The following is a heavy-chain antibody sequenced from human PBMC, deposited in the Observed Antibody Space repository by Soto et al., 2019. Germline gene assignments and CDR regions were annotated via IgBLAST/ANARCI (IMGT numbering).Heavy chain of an antibody. D-gene: IGHD3-22*01. CDR2: IYHTGST. CDR1: GGSISTSNW. CDR3: ARGDTGDYYYVDC. J-gene: IGHJ4*02. V-gene: IGHV4-4*02. Sequence: TLSLTCAVSGGSISTSNWWNWVRQPPGKGLEWIGEIYHTGSTNYNPSLKSRVTISVDKSKNQFSLKLSSVTAADTAVYYCARGDTGDYYYVDCWGQGTPVTVSS.